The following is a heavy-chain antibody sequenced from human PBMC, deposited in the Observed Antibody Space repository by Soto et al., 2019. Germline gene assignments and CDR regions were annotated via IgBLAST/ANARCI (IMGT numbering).Heavy chain of an antibody. CDR1: GGSFSGSD. CDR2: FNHNGHI. D-gene: IGHD3-10*01. Sequence: QVQLQQWGAGLLKPSETLSLTCAVSGGSFSGSDWTWVRQAPGTGLEWIGEFNHNGHINYNPSLESRVAISMDTSKKQFSLKVNSVTAADTAVYYCARALGGVTYLKLWGQGTLVPVSS. J-gene: IGHJ4*02. CDR3: ARALGGVTYLKL. V-gene: IGHV4-34*01.